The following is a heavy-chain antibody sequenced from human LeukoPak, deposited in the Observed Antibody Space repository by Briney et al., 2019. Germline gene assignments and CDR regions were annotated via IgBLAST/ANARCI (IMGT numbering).Heavy chain of an antibody. J-gene: IGHJ4*02. V-gene: IGHV3-73*01. CDR3: TTYIRGHY. CDR1: GFVFSDSH. CDR2: ITTRTTNYAT. Sequence: GGSLRLSCSASGFVFSDSHIHWVRQASGKGLEWVGRITTRTTNYATQYGSSVKGRFTISRDDSQKTAYLQMNTLTIEDTAVYFCTTYIRGHYWSQGTLVTVSA. D-gene: IGHD1-26*01.